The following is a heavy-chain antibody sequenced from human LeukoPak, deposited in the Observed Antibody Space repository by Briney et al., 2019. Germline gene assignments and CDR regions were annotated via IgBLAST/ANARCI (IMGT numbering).Heavy chain of an antibody. CDR2: IYYSGST. Sequence: PSETLSLTCTVSGGSISSYYWSWIRQPPGKGLEWIGYIYYSGSTNYNPSLKSRVTISVDTSKNQFSLKLSSVTAADTAVYYCARASSSEPSGYYDYWGQGTLVTVSS. CDR3: ARASSSEPSGYYDY. J-gene: IGHJ4*02. V-gene: IGHV4-59*12. D-gene: IGHD1-14*01. CDR1: GGSISSYY.